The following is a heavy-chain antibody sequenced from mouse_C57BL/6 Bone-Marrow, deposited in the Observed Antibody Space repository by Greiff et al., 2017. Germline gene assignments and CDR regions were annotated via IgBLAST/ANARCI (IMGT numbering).Heavy chain of an antibody. Sequence: VQLQQSGPELARPWASVKISCQAFYTFFRRLHFAIRDPNYWMQRVKQRPGQGLEWIGAIYPGNGDTRYNQKFKGKATLTADTASSTAYMQLSSLTSEDAAVYYCAYRWLLPYWYFDVWGTGTAVTVSS. V-gene: IGHV1-87*01. J-gene: IGHJ1*03. CDR2: GQGLEWIG. CDR3: SEDAAVYYCAYRWLLPYWYFDV. D-gene: IGHD2-3*01. CDR1: YTFFRRLH.